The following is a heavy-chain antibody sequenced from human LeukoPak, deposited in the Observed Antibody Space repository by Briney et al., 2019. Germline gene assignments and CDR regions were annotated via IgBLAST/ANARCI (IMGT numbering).Heavy chain of an antibody. CDR2: INERATII. CDR1: GFTFSNYW. V-gene: IGHV3-74*01. Sequence: GGSLRLSCAASGFTFSNYWMHGVRQAPGKGLEWVSRINERATIISYADSVKGQFTISRENARNTLYLQMNSLTAEDTAVYYCVRDLILVWTPGDDFDHWGQGTLVTVSS. CDR3: VRDLILVWTPGDDFDH. J-gene: IGHJ4*02. D-gene: IGHD3-16*01.